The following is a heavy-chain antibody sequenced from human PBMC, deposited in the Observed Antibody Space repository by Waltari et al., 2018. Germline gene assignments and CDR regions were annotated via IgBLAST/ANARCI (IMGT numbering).Heavy chain of an antibody. J-gene: IGHJ3*02. CDR1: GYPFPSYD. CDR3: ARGRFRMATTLLKGAFDI. V-gene: IGHV1-8*03. CDR2: MNPNSGNT. Sequence: QVQLVQSGAEVKKPGASVKVSCKASGYPFPSYDINWVRQATGQGLEWMGWMNPNSGNTGYAQKFQGRVTITRNTSISTAYMELSSLRSEDTAVYYCARGRFRMATTLLKGAFDIWGQGTMVTVSS. D-gene: IGHD5-12*01.